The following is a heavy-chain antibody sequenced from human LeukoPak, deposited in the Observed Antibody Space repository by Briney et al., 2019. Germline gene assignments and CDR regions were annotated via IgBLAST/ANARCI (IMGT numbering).Heavy chain of an antibody. J-gene: IGHJ4*02. CDR1: GFTVSNYE. CDR3: ARRGCSGGHCYLIDY. CDR2: ISSSGSTK. Sequence: GGSLRLSCAASGFTVSNYEMNWVRQAPAKGLEWVSYISSSGSTKYYADSVKGRFTISRDNAENSLYLQMNSLRAEDTAVYYCARRGCSGGHCYLIDYWGQGTLVTVSS. D-gene: IGHD2-15*01. V-gene: IGHV3-48*03.